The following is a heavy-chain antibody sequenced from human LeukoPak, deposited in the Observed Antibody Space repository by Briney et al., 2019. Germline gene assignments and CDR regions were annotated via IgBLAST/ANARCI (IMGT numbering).Heavy chain of an antibody. D-gene: IGHD4-17*01. V-gene: IGHV3-30*04. J-gene: IGHJ4*02. CDR3: ARDFEVYSTVTTGHFDY. Sequence: GGSLRLSCAASGFTFSSYAMHWVRQAPGKGLEWVAVISYDGSNKYHADSVKGRFTISRDNSKNTLYLQMNSLRAEDTAVYYCARDFEVYSTVTTGHFDYWGQGTLVTVSS. CDR2: ISYDGSNK. CDR1: GFTFSSYA.